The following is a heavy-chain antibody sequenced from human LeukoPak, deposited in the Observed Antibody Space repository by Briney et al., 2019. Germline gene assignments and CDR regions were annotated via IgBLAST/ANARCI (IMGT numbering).Heavy chain of an antibody. CDR1: GGSISSYY. V-gene: IGHV4-59*01. CDR2: IYYSGST. CDR3: ARASRGGDRFDY. J-gene: IGHJ4*02. D-gene: IGHD2-21*02. Sequence: PSETLSLTCTVSGGSISSYYWSWIRQPPGKGLEWIGYIYYSGSTNYNPSLKSRVTISVDTSKNQFSLKLSSVTAADTAVYYCARASRGGDRFDYWGQGTLVTVSS.